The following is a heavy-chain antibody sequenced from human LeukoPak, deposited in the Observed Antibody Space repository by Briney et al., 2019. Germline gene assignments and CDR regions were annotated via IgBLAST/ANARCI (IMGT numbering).Heavy chain of an antibody. CDR2: IKQDGSEI. CDR1: GFTFSNYW. J-gene: IGHJ4*02. V-gene: IGHV3-7*01. CDR3: ARGGRYSGYDFDY. D-gene: IGHD5-12*01. Sequence: PGGSLRLSCVAYGFTFSNYWMTWVRQAPGKEPEWVANIKQDGSEIFYVDSVKGRFTISRDNAKNSLYLQMNSLRAEDTAVYYCARGGRYSGYDFDYWGQGTLVTVSS.